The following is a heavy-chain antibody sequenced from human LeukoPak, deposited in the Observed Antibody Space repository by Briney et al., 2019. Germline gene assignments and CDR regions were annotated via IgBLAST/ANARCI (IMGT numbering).Heavy chain of an antibody. V-gene: IGHV5-51*01. CDR2: IYPGDSDT. CDR3: ARSLYGVNTWFDY. D-gene: IGHD4/OR15-4a*01. CDR1: GSTFANYW. Sequence: GESLKISCKGSGSTFANYWIGWVRQLPGKGLEWMGIIYPGDSDTKYSPSFQGQVTMSVDKSISTAYLQWSSLKASDTAMYYCARSLYGVNTWFDYWGQGTLVTVSS. J-gene: IGHJ4*02.